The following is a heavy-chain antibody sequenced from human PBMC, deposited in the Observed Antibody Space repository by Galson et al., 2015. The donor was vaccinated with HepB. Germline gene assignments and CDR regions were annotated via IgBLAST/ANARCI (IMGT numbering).Heavy chain of an antibody. D-gene: IGHD6-19*01. CDR1: GGSFSGYY. CDR2: INHSGGT. CDR3: ARVIAVAGNWYFDL. Sequence: ETLSLTCGVYGGSFSGYYWTWIRQPPGKGLEWIGEINHSGGTNYNPSLKSRVTMSVDTSKNQFSLNLNSVTAADTAVYYCARVIAVAGNWYFDLWGRGTLVTVSS. V-gene: IGHV4-34*01. J-gene: IGHJ2*01.